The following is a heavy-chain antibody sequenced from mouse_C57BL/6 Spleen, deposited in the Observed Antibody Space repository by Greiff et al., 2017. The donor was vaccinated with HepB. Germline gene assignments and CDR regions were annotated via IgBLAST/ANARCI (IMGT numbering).Heavy chain of an antibody. D-gene: IGHD2-1*01. CDR2: IDPANGNT. J-gene: IGHJ4*01. CDR3: ARGGNPYYYAMDY. Sequence: EVQLQQSVAELVRPGASVKLSCTASGFNIKNTYMHWVKQRPEQGLEWIGRIDPANGNTKYAPKFQGKATLTEDTSSNTANLQLSSLTSEDTALYYCARGGNPYYYAMDYWGQGTSVTVSS. V-gene: IGHV14-3*01. CDR1: GFNIKNTY.